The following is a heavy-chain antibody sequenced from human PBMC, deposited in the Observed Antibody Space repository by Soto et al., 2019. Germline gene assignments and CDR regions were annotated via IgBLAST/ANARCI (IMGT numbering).Heavy chain of an antibody. J-gene: IGHJ4*02. CDR1: GFSFSTSA. CDR2: ISGNGGLT. Sequence: AGGSLRLSCAASGFSFSTSAMSWVRQAPGKGLEWVAAISGNGGLTYYADSMKGRFAISRDNSKNTLYLQMNNLRADDTALYYCARETSFYYGSGSDYWGQGTLVTVSS. V-gene: IGHV3-23*01. CDR3: ARETSFYYGSGSDY. D-gene: IGHD3-22*01.